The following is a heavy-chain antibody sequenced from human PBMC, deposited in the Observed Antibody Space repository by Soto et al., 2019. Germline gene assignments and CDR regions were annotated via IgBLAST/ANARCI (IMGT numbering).Heavy chain of an antibody. CDR2: TYYRASS. Sequence: TLSLTCTVSGVSISTGGYDGSSSRQHPGKGVGWMCYTYYRASSSYNLSLKGRLTISVDTSKNHFSLKLSSVTAADTAVYYCASTRDYFDYWGQGILVTVSS. CDR3: ASTRDYFDY. V-gene: IGHV4-31*03. CDR1: GVSISTGGYD. D-gene: IGHD1-1*01. J-gene: IGHJ4*02.